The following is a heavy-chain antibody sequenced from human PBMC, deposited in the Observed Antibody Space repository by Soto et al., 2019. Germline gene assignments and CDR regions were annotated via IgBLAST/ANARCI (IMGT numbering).Heavy chain of an antibody. CDR1: GGTFRNYP. V-gene: IGHV1-69*02. Sequence: QVQLVQSGTEVKKPGSSVKVSCKASGGTFRNYPINWVRQAPGQGLEWMGSIFPLTDIPDYAQNFQARLTISAEKXTSTAYMELSSLTSDDTAMYFCARGPLVVLNYFESWGQGTLVTVSS. CDR2: IFPLTDIP. CDR3: ARGPLVVLNYFES. J-gene: IGHJ4*02.